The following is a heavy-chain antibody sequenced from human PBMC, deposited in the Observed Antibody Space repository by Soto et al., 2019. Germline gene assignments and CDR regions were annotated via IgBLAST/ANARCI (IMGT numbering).Heavy chain of an antibody. V-gene: IGHV3-33*01. Sequence: GGSLSLSCAASGFTFSSYGMHWVRLAPGRGLEWVALVWNDGSNPYYADSVQGRFIISRDNSKNTLYLQMNSLSAEDTAVYYCARDNVASTNSFWFDPRGHGTQVTVAS. CDR1: GFTFSSYG. CDR2: VWNDGSNP. D-gene: IGHD1-1*01. CDR3: ARDNVASTNSFWFDP. J-gene: IGHJ5*02.